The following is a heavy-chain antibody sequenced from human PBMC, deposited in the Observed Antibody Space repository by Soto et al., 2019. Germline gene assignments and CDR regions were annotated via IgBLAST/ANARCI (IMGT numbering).Heavy chain of an antibody. D-gene: IGHD4-4*01. CDR1: GYNFASYW. J-gene: IGHJ4*02. Sequence: PGESLKISGKGSGYNFASYWIAWVRQMPGKGLEWMGIIYPSDSDTRYSPSFQGQVTISVDKSSNTAYLQWSSLKASDTAMYYCATVGRDGYSQCVDWGQGTLVTVSS. CDR3: ATVGRDGYSQCVD. CDR2: IYPSDSDT. V-gene: IGHV5-51*01.